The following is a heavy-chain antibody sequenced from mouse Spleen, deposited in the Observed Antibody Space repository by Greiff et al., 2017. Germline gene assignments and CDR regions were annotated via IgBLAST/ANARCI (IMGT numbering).Heavy chain of an antibody. CDR3: AREDYGRGFDY. CDR1: GYTFTDYY. CDR2: IYPGSGNT. Sequence: QVQLKESGAELVRPGASVKLSCKASGYTFTDYYINWVKQRPGQGLEWIARIYPGSGNTYYNEKFKGKATLTAEKSSSTAYMQLSSLTSEDSAVYFCAREDYGRGFDYWGQGTTLTVSS. D-gene: IGHD1-1*01. J-gene: IGHJ2*01. V-gene: IGHV1-76*01.